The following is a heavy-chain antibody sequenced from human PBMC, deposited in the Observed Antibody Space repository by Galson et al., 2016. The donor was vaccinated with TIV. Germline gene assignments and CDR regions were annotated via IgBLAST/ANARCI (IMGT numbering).Heavy chain of an antibody. J-gene: IGHJ4*02. V-gene: IGHV3-21*01. CDR2: ISSSGRFV. Sequence: SLRLSCAAFGFTFSAYAMHWVRQAPGKGLEWVSTISSSGRFVYYADSLKGRFTISRDSATSSLHLQMNSLRAEDSGIYYCARVGGDGEYSYGAFVYWGQGTLVTVSS. D-gene: IGHD2/OR15-2a*01. CDR1: GFTFSAYA. CDR3: ARVGGDGEYSYGAFVY.